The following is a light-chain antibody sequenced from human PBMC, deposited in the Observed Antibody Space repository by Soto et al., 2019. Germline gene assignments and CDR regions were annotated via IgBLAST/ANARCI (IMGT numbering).Light chain of an antibody. J-gene: IGKJ4*01. CDR3: QQFFSVPLT. V-gene: IGKV4-1*01. CDR1: QSILYRSNSKYY. Sequence: DIVMTQSPDSLSVSLGERATINCKSSQSILYRSNSKYYLAWYQQKPGHPPKLLIYWASTRGSGVPDRFSGSGSWTDFTLTIISLQAEDVAIYFCQQFFSVPLTFGGGTKVEIK. CDR2: WAS.